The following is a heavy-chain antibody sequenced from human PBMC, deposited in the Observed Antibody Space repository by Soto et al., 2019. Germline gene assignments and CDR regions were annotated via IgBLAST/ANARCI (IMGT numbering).Heavy chain of an antibody. Sequence: VQVVESGGGVVQPGRSLRLSCAASGSTFSNYGMHWVRQAPGKGPEWVAVIWYDGSNKYYGESVKGRFSISRDNSKNTLYLDINSLRTEDTAVYYCARDGGSHGPSYFDSWGQGSLVIVSS. CDR1: GSTFSNYG. V-gene: IGHV3-33*01. J-gene: IGHJ4*02. CDR2: IWYDGSNK. D-gene: IGHD3-16*01. CDR3: ARDGGSHGPSYFDS.